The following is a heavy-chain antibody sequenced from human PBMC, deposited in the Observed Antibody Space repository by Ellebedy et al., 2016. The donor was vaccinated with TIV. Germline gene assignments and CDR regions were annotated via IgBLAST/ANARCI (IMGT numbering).Heavy chain of an antibody. Sequence: SETLSLTXTVSGGSISSYYWSWIRQPAGKGLEWIGRIYTSGSTNYNPSLKSRVTMSVDTSKNQFSLKLSSVTAADTAVYYCARDGRDDYGDYDGMDVWGQGTTVTVSS. CDR3: ARDGRDDYGDYDGMDV. CDR1: GGSISSYY. V-gene: IGHV4-4*07. D-gene: IGHD4-17*01. J-gene: IGHJ6*02. CDR2: IYTSGST.